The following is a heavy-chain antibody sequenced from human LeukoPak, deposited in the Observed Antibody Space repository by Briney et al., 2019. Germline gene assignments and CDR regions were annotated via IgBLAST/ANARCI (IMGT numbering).Heavy chain of an antibody. CDR1: GFTFSSYS. CDR3: ARPLGYCSGGSCRNAFDI. J-gene: IGHJ3*02. V-gene: IGHV3-48*02. Sequence: SGGSLRLSCAASGFTFSSYSMNWVRQAPGKGLEWVSYISSSSSTIYYADSVKGRFTISRDNAKNSLYLQTNSLRDEDTAVYYCARPLGYCSGGSCRNAFDIWGQGTMVTVSS. D-gene: IGHD2-15*01. CDR2: ISSSSSTI.